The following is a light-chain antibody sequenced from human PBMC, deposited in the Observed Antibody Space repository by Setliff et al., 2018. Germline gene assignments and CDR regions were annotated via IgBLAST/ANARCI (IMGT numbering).Light chain of an antibody. Sequence: QSVLTQPASVSGSPGQSITISCTGSSSDVGGYDYVSWYQQHPGKAPKLMIYNVTNRPSGVSNRFSGSKSGSTASLTITGLQAEDEADYYCSSYTSSSTLVVLGGGTKVTVL. CDR3: SSYTSSSTLVV. CDR2: NVT. V-gene: IGLV2-14*01. J-gene: IGLJ2*01. CDR1: SSDVGGYDY.